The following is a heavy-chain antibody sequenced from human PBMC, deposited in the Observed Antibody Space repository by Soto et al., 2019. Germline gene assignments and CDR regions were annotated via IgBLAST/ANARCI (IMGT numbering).Heavy chain of an antibody. Sequence: PGGSLRLSCAASAFTFSGHVMSWVRQAPGKGLEWVSGISSNGGSTYYADSVKGRFTISRDNAKNTLYLQMNSLRDEDTAVYYCAREGGEGQLWLYHYYGMDVWGQGTTVTVSS. CDR1: AFTFSGHV. V-gene: IGHV3-23*01. CDR2: ISSNGGST. D-gene: IGHD5-18*01. J-gene: IGHJ6*02. CDR3: AREGGEGQLWLYHYYGMDV.